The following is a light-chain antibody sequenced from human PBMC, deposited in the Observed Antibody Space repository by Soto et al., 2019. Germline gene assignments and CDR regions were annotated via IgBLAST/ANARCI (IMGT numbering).Light chain of an antibody. J-gene: IGKJ1*01. CDR2: QIS. CDR3: MQFAHFPRT. V-gene: IGKV2-24*01. Sequence: DVVLTQTPLSSPVTLGQPASISCRSSQSLVYSDGNTYLSWLQQRPGQPPRLLIYQISNRFSGVPDRFSGSWAGTDFTLKISRVEAEDVGVYYCMQFAHFPRTFGQGTKLEI. CDR1: QSLVYSDGNTY.